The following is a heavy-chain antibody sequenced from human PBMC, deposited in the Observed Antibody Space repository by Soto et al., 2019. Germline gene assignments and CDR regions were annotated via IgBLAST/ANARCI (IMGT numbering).Heavy chain of an antibody. Sequence: PXGSLRVTLAASGFTFSNYTMSWVRQAPGKGLEWVSTITVSAGGTYYADSMKGRFTISRDNSKSTLYLQMYSLRVEDTAVYYCARESENWGQGTLVTVSS. CDR2: ITVSAGGT. J-gene: IGHJ4*02. CDR1: GFTFSNYT. V-gene: IGHV3-23*01. CDR3: ARESEN.